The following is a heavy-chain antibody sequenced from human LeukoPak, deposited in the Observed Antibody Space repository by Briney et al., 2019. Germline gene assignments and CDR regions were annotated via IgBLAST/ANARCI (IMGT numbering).Heavy chain of an antibody. CDR3: AKRWFGEYMDPFPRYIDY. Sequence: AGSLTLSCAASGFTFSSYGMDWVRQAQGKGMGWVAFIRNDGSNKYYADSVKGRFTISRDNSKNTLYLQMNSLRAEDTAVYYCAKRWFGEYMDPFPRYIDYWGQGTLVTVSS. V-gene: IGHV3-30*02. D-gene: IGHD3-10*01. CDR1: GFTFSSYG. CDR2: IRNDGSNK. J-gene: IGHJ4*02.